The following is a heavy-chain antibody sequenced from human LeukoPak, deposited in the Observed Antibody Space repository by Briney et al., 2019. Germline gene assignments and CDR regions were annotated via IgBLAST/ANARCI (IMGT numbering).Heavy chain of an antibody. CDR2: ISSSSYI. J-gene: IGHJ3*02. V-gene: IGHV3-21*01. CDR1: GFTFSSYS. Sequence: GGSLRLSCAASGFTFSSYSMNWVRQAPGKGLEWVSSISSSSYIYYADSVKGRFTISRDNAKNSLYLQMNSLRAEDTAVYYCARQLWSPHDAFDIWGQGTKVTVSS. D-gene: IGHD5-18*01. CDR3: ARQLWSPHDAFDI.